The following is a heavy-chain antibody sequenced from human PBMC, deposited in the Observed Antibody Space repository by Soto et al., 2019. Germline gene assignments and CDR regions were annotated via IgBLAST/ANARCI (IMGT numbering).Heavy chain of an antibody. CDR2: INQSGST. D-gene: IGHD3-3*01. CDR1: GGSFSDYY. V-gene: IGHV4-34*01. Sequence: PSETLSLTCAVYGGSFSDYYWSWIRQPPGKGLEWIGEINQSGSTNYNPSLKSRVTISVDTSKNQFSLKLSSVTAADTAVYYCARGRAIFGVHRWYAPWGQGTLVTVSS. J-gene: IGHJ5*02. CDR3: ARGRAIFGVHRWYAP.